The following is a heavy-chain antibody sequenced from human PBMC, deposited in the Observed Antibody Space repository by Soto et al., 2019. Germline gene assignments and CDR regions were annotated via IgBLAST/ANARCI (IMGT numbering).Heavy chain of an antibody. CDR1: GFSLSTSGVG. CDR3: IQSRCGGDCLQSYASHYYYGMDV. J-gene: IGHJ6*02. D-gene: IGHD2-21*02. V-gene: IGHV2-5*02. CDR2: IYWDDDK. Sequence: QITLKESGPTLVKPTQTLTLTCTFSGFSLSTSGVGVGWIRQPPGKALEWLALIYWDDDKRYSPSLRSRLTISQDTSKNXVXLXMXDMDPVDTATYYCIQSRCGGDCLQSYASHYYYGMDVWGQGTTVTVSS.